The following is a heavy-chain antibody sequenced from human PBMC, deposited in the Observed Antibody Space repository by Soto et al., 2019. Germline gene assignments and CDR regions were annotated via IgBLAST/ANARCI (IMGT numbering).Heavy chain of an antibody. CDR3: TREDDGGDRDYYGLDV. CDR2: IHYSGSI. CDR1: GGSISYEYYH. Sequence: QVQLQQSGPGLVKPSQTLSLTCTVSGGSISYEYYHWTWIRQSPGKVLEWIGYIHYSGSIIYNPSFKSRVSIAVDTSKGQFSLQLSSVTAADTAVYFCTREDDGGDRDYYGLDVWGQGTTVTVSS. D-gene: IGHD2-21*02. V-gene: IGHV4-30-4*08. J-gene: IGHJ6*02.